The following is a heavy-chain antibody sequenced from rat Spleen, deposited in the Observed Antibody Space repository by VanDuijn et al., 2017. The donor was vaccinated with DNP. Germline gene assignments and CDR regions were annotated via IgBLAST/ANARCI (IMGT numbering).Heavy chain of an antibody. J-gene: IGHJ4*01. V-gene: IGHV5-7*01. CDR3: ARHRTIMPYYYSMDA. CDR1: GFTFNDYY. CDR2: ISYNGGTP. D-gene: IGHD1-12*01. Sequence: EVQLVESDGGFVQPGGSLELSCTVSGFTFNDYYMAWVRQAPAKGLEWVATISYNGGTPYYRDSVKGRFTISRDNAQSTLYLQMDSLRSEDTATYYCARHRTIMPYYYSMDAWGQGASVTVSS.